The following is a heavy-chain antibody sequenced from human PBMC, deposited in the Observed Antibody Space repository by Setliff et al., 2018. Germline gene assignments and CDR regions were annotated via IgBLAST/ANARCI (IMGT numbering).Heavy chain of an antibody. D-gene: IGHD6-25*01. Sequence: GGSLRLSCAASGITFSTYSMNWVRQAPGKGLEWVSYISSRSDIIYYADSVKGRFTISRDNAKNSLYLQVNSLRAEDAAVYYCAKHVLSSGWPNDAFDFWGQGTMVTVSS. J-gene: IGHJ3*01. CDR1: GITFSTYS. CDR3: AKHVLSSGWPNDAFDF. CDR2: ISSRSDII. V-gene: IGHV3-48*01.